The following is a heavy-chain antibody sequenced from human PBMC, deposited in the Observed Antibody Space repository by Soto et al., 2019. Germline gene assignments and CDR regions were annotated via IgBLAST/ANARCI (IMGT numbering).Heavy chain of an antibody. V-gene: IGHV1-18*04. CDR1: GYTFTSYG. D-gene: IGHD1-26*01. CDR3: ARDVGATSKPYYFDY. CDR2: ISAYNVNT. J-gene: IGHJ4*02. Sequence: ASVKVSCKASGYTFTSYGISWVRQAPGQGLEWMGWISAYNVNTNYAQKLQGRVTMTTDTSTSTAYMELRSLRSDDTALYYCARDVGATSKPYYFDYWGQGTLVTVSS.